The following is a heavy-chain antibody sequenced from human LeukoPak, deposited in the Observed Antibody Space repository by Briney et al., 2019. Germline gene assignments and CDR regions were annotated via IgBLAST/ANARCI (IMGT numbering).Heavy chain of an antibody. V-gene: IGHV3-13*01. CDR1: GFTFSSHD. CDR2: IGTAGNT. J-gene: IGHJ4*02. Sequence: GGSLRLSCAASGFTFSSHDMHWVRQPPGKGLWWVSVIGTAGNTYYADSVKGRFTISRENARNSLLLQMDNLRAEDTAVYYCARSKSYSSGWTDFDWWGQGTLATVSS. CDR3: ARSKSYSSGWTDFDW. D-gene: IGHD6-19*01.